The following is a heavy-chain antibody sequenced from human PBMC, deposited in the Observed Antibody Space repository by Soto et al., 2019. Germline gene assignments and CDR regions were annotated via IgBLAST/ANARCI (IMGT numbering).Heavy chain of an antibody. J-gene: IGHJ6*02. V-gene: IGHV1-18*01. D-gene: IGHD2-15*01. Sequence: QVQLVQSGAEVKKPGASVKVSCKASGYTFTTYGISWVRQAPGQGLEWMGWISAYNGNTNYAQKLQGRVTVTTDIAXXTANMELRSLRSDDTAGYYCARLDCSGGSCGGMGVWGQGTTVTVSS. CDR2: ISAYNGNT. CDR1: GYTFTTYG. CDR3: ARLDCSGGSCGGMGV.